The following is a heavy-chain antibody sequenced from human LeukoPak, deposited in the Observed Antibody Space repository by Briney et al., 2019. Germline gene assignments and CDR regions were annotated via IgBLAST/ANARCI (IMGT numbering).Heavy chain of an antibody. CDR1: GFTFSSYA. V-gene: IGHV3-30*01. J-gene: IGHJ1*01. D-gene: IGHD4/OR15-4a*01. Sequence: PGGSLRLSCAASGFTFSSYAMHWVRQAPGKGLEWVAVISYDGSNKYYADSVKGRFTISRDNSKNTLYLQMNSLRAEDTAVYYCARPTYGGDQYFQHWGQGTLDTVSS. CDR3: ARPTYGGDQYFQH. CDR2: ISYDGSNK.